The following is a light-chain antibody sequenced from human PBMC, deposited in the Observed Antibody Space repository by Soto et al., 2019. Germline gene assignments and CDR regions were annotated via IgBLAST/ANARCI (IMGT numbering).Light chain of an antibody. CDR3: QQYGSSPWT. V-gene: IGKV3-20*01. CDR1: QSVSSSY. J-gene: IGKJ1*01. CDR2: GAS. Sequence: EIVLTQSPGTLSLSPGERATLSCRASQSVSSSYLAWYQQKPGQAPRLLLYGASSRATGITDRFSGSGSGTDFTLTVSRLEPEDFAGYYCQQYGSSPWTFGQGTKVEIK.